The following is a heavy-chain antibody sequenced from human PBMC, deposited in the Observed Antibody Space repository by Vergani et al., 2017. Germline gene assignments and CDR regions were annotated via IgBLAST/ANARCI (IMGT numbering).Heavy chain of an antibody. CDR2: IDPTDSYT. V-gene: IGHV5-10-1*03. J-gene: IGHJ2*01. CDR1: GYSFTSYW. CDR3: ALSSSADDSSSYWYFDL. D-gene: IGHD5-12*01. Sequence: EVQLVQSGAEVKKPGESLRISCKGSGYSFTSYWISWVRQMPGKGLEWMGRIDPTDSYTKYSPSFQGHVTISADKSISTAYLQWSSLKASDTAMYYCALSSSADDSSSYWYFDLWGRGTLVTVSS.